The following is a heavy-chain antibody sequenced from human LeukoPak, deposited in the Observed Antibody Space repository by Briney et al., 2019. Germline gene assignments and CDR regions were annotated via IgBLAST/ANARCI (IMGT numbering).Heavy chain of an antibody. CDR1: GASISSYY. CDR2: IYTSGST. CDR3: AREIPRSIVGATSKFDP. J-gene: IGHJ5*02. V-gene: IGHV4-4*07. D-gene: IGHD1-26*01. Sequence: PSETLSLTCTVSGASISSYYWSWIRQPAGKGLEWIGRIYTSGSTNYNPSLKGRVTMSVDTSKNQFSLKLSSVTAADTAVYHCAREIPRSIVGATSKFDPWGQGTLVTVSS.